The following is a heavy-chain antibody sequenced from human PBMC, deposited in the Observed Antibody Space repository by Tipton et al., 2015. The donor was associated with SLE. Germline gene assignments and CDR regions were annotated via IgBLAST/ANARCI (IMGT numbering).Heavy chain of an antibody. CDR2: IRYDGSNK. CDR3: ATSTVTTNPDYYYGMDI. CDR1: GFIFTSYG. Sequence: SLRLSCVASGFIFTSYGMHWVRQAPGKGLEWVGLIRYDGSNKFYSDSVKGRFTISRDNSRNTLYLQMNSLRPDDTAVYYCATSTVTTNPDYYYGMDIWGQGTMVTVSS. D-gene: IGHD4-17*01. J-gene: IGHJ3*02. V-gene: IGHV3-30*02.